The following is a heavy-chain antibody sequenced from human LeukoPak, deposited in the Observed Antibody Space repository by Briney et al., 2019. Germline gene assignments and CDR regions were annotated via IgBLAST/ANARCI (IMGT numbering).Heavy chain of an antibody. J-gene: IGHJ4*02. D-gene: IGHD3-22*01. Sequence: MASETLSLTCAVYGGSFSGYYWSWIRQPPGKGLEWIGEINHSGSTNYNPSLKSRVTISLDTSKNQFSLKLSSVTAADTAVYYCARVPASSGYWTALDYWGQGTLVTVSS. CDR1: GGSFSGYY. CDR3: ARVPASSGYWTALDY. CDR2: INHSGST. V-gene: IGHV4-34*01.